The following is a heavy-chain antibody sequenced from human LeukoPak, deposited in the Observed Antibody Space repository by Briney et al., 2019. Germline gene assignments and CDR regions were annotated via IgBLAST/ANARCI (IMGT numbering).Heavy chain of an antibody. Sequence: SETLSLTCTVSGGSISSYYWSWIRQPPGKGLEWLGYIYYSGSTNYNPSLKSRGTISVDTSKNQFSLKLSSVTAADTAVYYCARFDCSSTSCYFDYWGQGTLVTVSS. CDR1: GGSISSYY. CDR3: ARFDCSSTSCYFDY. D-gene: IGHD2-2*01. V-gene: IGHV4-59*01. CDR2: IYYSGST. J-gene: IGHJ4*02.